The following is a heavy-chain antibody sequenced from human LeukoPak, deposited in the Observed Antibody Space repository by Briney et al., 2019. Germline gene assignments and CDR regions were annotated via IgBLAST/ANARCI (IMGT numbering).Heavy chain of an antibody. CDR2: ISSSGSTI. Sequence: GGSLRLSCAASGFTFSSYGMSWVRQAPGKGLEWVSYISSSGSTIYYADSVKGRFTISRDNAKNSLYLQMNSLRAEDTAVYYCARAHDSSGYYYVLAFDIWGQGTMVTVSS. D-gene: IGHD3-22*01. V-gene: IGHV3-48*04. J-gene: IGHJ3*02. CDR3: ARAHDSSGYYYVLAFDI. CDR1: GFTFSSYG.